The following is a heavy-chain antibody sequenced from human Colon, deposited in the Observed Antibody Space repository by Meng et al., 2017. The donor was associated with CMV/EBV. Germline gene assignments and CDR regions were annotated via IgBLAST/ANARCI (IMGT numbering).Heavy chain of an antibody. CDR2: ITGTSLYI. CDR1: GFTFSDYN. Sequence: GESLRLSCGASGFTFSDYNMDWVRQAPGKGLEWVASITGTSLYIYYADSVKGRFTISRDNAKNSLYLQMDSLTADDTAVYYCVRDQSKGPTNWNYEYYFDHWGQGALVTVSS. V-gene: IGHV3-21*01. J-gene: IGHJ4*02. D-gene: IGHD1-7*01. CDR3: VRDQSKGPTNWNYEYYFDH.